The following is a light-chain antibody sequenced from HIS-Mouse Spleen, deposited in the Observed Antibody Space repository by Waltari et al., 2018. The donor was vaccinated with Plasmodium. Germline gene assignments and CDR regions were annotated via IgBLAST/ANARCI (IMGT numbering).Light chain of an antibody. J-gene: IGKJ1*01. V-gene: IGKV1-39*01. Sequence: DIQMTQSPSSLSASVGDRVTITCRASQSISSYLNWYQQKPGKAPKLLIYAASSLQSGVPSRFSGSGSGTDFTLTISSLQPEYFATYYCQQRYSTWTFGQGTKVEIK. CDR1: QSISSY. CDR2: AAS. CDR3: QQRYSTWT.